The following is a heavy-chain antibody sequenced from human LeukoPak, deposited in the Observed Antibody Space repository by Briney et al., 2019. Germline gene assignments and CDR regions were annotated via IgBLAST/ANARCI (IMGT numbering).Heavy chain of an antibody. CDR2: IYTSGST. CDR3: AREMGIAVAGTRWFDP. V-gene: IGHV4-4*07. Sequence: PSETLSLTCTVPGGSLSSYYWSWLRQPAGKGLEWIGRIYTSGSTNYNPSLKSRVTMSVDTSKNQFSLKLSSVTDADTAVYYCAREMGIAVAGTRWFDPWGQGTLVTVSS. CDR1: GGSLSSYY. J-gene: IGHJ5*02. D-gene: IGHD6-19*01.